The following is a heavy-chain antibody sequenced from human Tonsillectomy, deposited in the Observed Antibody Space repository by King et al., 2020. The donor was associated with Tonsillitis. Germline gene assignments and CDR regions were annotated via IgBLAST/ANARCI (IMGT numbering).Heavy chain of an antibody. CDR1: GGSISSYY. Sequence: VQLQESGPGLVKPSETLSLTCTVSGGSISSYYWSWIRQPPGKGLEWIGYIYYSGSTNYNPSLKSRVTISVDTSKNQFSLKLSSVTAADTAVYYCATSGWYGTFDYWGQGNLVTVSS. D-gene: IGHD6-19*01. CDR2: IYYSGST. J-gene: IGHJ4*02. CDR3: ATSGWYGTFDY. V-gene: IGHV4-59*01.